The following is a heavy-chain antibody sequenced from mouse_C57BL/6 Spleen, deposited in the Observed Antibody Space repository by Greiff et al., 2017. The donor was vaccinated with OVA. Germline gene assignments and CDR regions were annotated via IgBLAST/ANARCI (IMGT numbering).Heavy chain of an antibody. Sequence: EVKVEESGGGLVKPGGSLKLSCAASGFTFSSYAMSWVRQTPEKRLEWVATISDGGSYTYYPDNVKGRFTISRDNAKNNLYLQMSHLKSEDTAMYYCARGDWYFDVWGTGTTVTVSS. V-gene: IGHV5-4*03. CDR2: ISDGGSYT. CDR1: GFTFSSYA. CDR3: ARGDWYFDV. J-gene: IGHJ1*03.